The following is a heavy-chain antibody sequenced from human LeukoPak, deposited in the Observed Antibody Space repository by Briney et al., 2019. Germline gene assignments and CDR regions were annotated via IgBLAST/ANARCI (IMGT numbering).Heavy chain of an antibody. CDR1: GFTITQYG. CDR2: INQDGSAK. J-gene: IGHJ4*02. V-gene: IGHV3-7*02. D-gene: IGHD6-13*01. Sequence: GGSLRLSCAASGFTITQYGMSWVRQAPGKGLEWVAHINQDGSAKYYVDSVKGRFTISRDNAKNSLYLQMNSLRAEDTAVYYCAGFDSSSNYWGQGTLVTVSS. CDR3: AGFDSSSNY.